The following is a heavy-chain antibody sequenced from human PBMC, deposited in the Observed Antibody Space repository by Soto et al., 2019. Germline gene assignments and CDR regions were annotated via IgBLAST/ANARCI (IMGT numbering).Heavy chain of an antibody. D-gene: IGHD6-19*01. CDR3: ARDRGSSGWYDY. Sequence: GGSLRLSCAASGFTFSSYSMNWVRQAPGKGLEWVSYISSTSSTIYYADSLKGRFTISRDSAKNSLYLQMNSLRAEDTAVYYCARDRGSSGWYDYWGQGTLVTVSS. J-gene: IGHJ4*02. CDR2: ISSTSSTI. CDR1: GFTFSSYS. V-gene: IGHV3-48*01.